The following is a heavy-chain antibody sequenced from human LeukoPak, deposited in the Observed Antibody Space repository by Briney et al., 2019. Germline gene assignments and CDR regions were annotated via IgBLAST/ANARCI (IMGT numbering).Heavy chain of an antibody. J-gene: IGHJ3*02. CDR1: GFTFSSYE. CDR3: AREDGGDTFDI. D-gene: IGHD2-15*01. V-gene: IGHV3-48*03. CDR2: TSASASSI. Sequence: PGGSLRLSCAASGFTFSSYEMNWVRQAPGKGLEWVSYTSASASSIYYADSVEGRFTISRDNAKNSLYLQMNSLRAEDTAVYYCAREDGGDTFDIWGQGTMVTVSS.